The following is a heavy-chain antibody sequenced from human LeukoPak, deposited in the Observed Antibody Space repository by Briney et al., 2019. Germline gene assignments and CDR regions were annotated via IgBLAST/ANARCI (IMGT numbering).Heavy chain of an antibody. CDR3: ARQRDYYGSGSLHFDY. J-gene: IGHJ4*02. CDR1: GYTFINYG. Sequence: ASVKVSCKASGYTFINYGISWVRQAPGQGLEWMGRINPNSGGTNYAQKFQGRVTMTRDTSISTAYMELSRLRSDDTAVYYCARQRDYYGSGSLHFDYWGQGTLVTVSS. V-gene: IGHV1-2*06. D-gene: IGHD3-10*01. CDR2: INPNSGGT.